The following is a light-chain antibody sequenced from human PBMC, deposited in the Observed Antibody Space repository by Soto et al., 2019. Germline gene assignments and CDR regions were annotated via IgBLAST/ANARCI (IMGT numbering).Light chain of an antibody. CDR3: QQGDSFPFT. V-gene: IGKV1-12*01. J-gene: IGKJ4*01. CDR2: AAS. CDR1: QDISSW. Sequence: DIQMTQSPSSVSASVGDRVTITCRASQDISSWVAWYQQKPGKAPKLLISAASSLQSGVPRRFSGSGSWTDFTLIISSLQPEDFATYFCQQGDSFPFTFGGGTKVEIK.